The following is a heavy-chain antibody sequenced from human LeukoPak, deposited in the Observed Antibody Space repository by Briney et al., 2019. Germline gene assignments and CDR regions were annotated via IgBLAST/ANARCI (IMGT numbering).Heavy chain of an antibody. CDR3: AREWYYYGSGKLRGYFDF. CDR2: IYYSGRT. CDR1: GGSISSSGYY. V-gene: IGHV4-39*07. J-gene: IGHJ4*02. D-gene: IGHD3-10*01. Sequence: SETLSLTCTVSGGSISSSGYYWGWIRQPPGKGLEWIGNIYYSGRTYYNPSLKSRVTISVDTSKNQFSLKLSSVTAADTAVYFCAREWYYYGSGKLRGYFDFWGQGTLVTVSS.